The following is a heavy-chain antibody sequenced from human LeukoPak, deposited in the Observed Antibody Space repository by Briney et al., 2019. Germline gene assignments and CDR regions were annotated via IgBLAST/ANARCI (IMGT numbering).Heavy chain of an antibody. V-gene: IGHV3-23*01. Sequence: GGSLRLSCAASGFTFSSYAMSWVRQAPGKGLEGVSALSGRGGRTYYAESVERRFTISRDNSKNTLYLQMNSLRAEDTAVYYCAKGSGYYGAFDIWGQGTMVTVS. CDR1: GFTFSSYA. CDR3: AKGSGYYGAFDI. J-gene: IGHJ3*02. CDR2: LSGRGGRT. D-gene: IGHD3-3*01.